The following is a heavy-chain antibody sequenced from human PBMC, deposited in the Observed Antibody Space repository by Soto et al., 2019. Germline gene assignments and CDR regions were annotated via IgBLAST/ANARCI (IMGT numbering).Heavy chain of an antibody. Sequence: PSETLSLTCTVSGGSISSYYWSWIRQPPGKGLEWIGYIYYSGSTNYNPSLKSRVTISVDTSKNQFSLKLSSVTAADTAVYYCARMSNYDYIWGSYRPAPDDAFDIWGQGTMVTVSS. CDR2: IYYSGST. CDR1: GGSISSYY. V-gene: IGHV4-59*01. D-gene: IGHD3-16*02. J-gene: IGHJ3*02. CDR3: ARMSNYDYIWGSYRPAPDDAFDI.